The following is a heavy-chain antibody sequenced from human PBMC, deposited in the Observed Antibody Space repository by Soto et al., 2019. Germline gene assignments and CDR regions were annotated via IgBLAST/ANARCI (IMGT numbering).Heavy chain of an antibody. D-gene: IGHD3-10*01. V-gene: IGHV4-34*01. CDR2: INHSGST. Sequence: QVQLQQWGAGLLKPSETLSLTCAVYGGSFSGYYWSWIRQPPGKGLEWIGEINHSGSTNYTPSLKSRVTISVDTSKNQFSLKLSSVTAADTAVYYCARGYGSGSYPPHYFDYWGQGTLVTVSS. CDR1: GGSFSGYY. CDR3: ARGYGSGSYPPHYFDY. J-gene: IGHJ4*02.